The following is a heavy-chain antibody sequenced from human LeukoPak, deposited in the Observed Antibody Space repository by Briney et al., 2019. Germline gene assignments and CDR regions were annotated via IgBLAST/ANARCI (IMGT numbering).Heavy chain of an antibody. Sequence: SETLSLTCTVSGASISSSYWSWIRQPPGKGLEWIGYINYKGITNSNPSLRSRVTISLDTSKNQFSLNLNSVTTADAAVYYCARVPPQRCPGDSCYPIFDYWGQGTLVTVSS. CDR1: GASISSSY. V-gene: IGHV4-59*01. D-gene: IGHD2-15*01. CDR3: ARVPPQRCPGDSCYPIFDY. CDR2: INYKGIT. J-gene: IGHJ4*02.